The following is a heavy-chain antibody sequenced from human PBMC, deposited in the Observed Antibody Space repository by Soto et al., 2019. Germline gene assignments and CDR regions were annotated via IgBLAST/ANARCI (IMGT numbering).Heavy chain of an antibody. CDR1: SGSISSSNW. V-gene: IGHV4-4*02. Sequence: SETLSLTCAVSSGSISSSNWWSWVRQPPGKGLEWIGEIYHSGSTNYNPSLKSRVTISVGKSKNQFSLKLSSVTAADTAVYYCARVVVVVPAAILVTEYYYYYYMDVWGKGTTVTVSS. J-gene: IGHJ6*03. CDR2: IYHSGST. D-gene: IGHD2-2*02. CDR3: ARVVVVVPAAILVTEYYYYYYMDV.